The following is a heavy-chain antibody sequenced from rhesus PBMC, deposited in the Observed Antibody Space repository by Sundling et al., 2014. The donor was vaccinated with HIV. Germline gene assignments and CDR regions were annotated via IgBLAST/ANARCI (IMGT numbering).Heavy chain of an antibody. CDR2: IRNKANSYTT. D-gene: IGHD2-21*01. V-gene: IGHV3-13*01. CDR3: TAKLYI. J-gene: IGHJ4*01. Sequence: EVQLVESGGGLVHPGGSLRLSCAASGFTFSNYYMHWVRQAKGKGLEWVGFIRNKANSYTTEYAAAVKGRFTISRDDSKNTLYLQMSSLRAEDTAEYYCTAKLYIWGQGVLVTVSS. CDR1: GFTFSNYY.